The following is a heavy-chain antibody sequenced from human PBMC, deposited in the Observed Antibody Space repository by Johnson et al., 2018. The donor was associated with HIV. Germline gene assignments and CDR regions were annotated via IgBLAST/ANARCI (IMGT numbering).Heavy chain of an antibody. V-gene: IGHV3-66*01. Sequence: VQLMESGGGVVQPGGSLRLSCAASGFTVSSNYMSWVRQAPGKGLEWVSVIYSGGSTYYADSVKGRFTISRDNSKNTLYLQMNSLRAEDTAVYYCARGEMATTYHAAFDIWGQGTMVTVSS. CDR1: GFTVSSNY. CDR2: IYSGGST. D-gene: IGHD5-24*01. J-gene: IGHJ3*02. CDR3: ARGEMATTYHAAFDI.